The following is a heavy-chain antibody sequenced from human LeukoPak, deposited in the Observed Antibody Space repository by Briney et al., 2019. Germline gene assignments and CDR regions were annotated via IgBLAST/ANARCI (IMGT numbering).Heavy chain of an antibody. CDR2: IYSGGST. D-gene: IGHD6-19*01. CDR3: ATSYSNAWFDY. CDR1: GFTVSTNY. J-gene: IGHJ4*02. Sequence: GGSLRLSCAASGFTVSTNYMSRVRQAPGKGLEWVSVIYSGGSTFYADSVKGRFTISRDNSKNTLYPQMNSLRAEDSAVYYCATSYSNAWFDYWGQGTLVTVSS. V-gene: IGHV3-53*01.